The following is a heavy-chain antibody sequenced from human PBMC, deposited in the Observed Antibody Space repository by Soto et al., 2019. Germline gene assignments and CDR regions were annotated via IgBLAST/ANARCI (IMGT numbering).Heavy chain of an antibody. J-gene: IGHJ6*02. CDR2: ISYDGSNK. V-gene: IGHV3-30*18. CDR1: GFTFSSYG. Sequence: QVQLVESGGGVVQPGRSLRLSCAASGFTFSSYGMHWVRQAPGKGLEWVAVISYDGSNKYYADSVKGRFTISRDNSKNTRYLQMNSLRAEDTAVYYCANDGSGPSYYYYGMDVWGQGTTVTVSS. D-gene: IGHD6-19*01. CDR3: ANDGSGPSYYYYGMDV.